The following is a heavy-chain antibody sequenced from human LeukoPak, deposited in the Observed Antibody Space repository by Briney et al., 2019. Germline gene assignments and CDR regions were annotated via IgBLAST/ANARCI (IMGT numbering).Heavy chain of an antibody. CDR3: ATTPPGVRYYYMDV. CDR2: INPNSGGT. CDR1: GYTFTGYY. Sequence: ASVKVSCKASGYTFTGYYMHWVRQAPGQGLEWMGWINPNSGGTNYAQKFQGRVTMTRDTSISTAYMELSRLRSDDTAVYYCATTPPGVRYYYMDVWGKGTTVTVSS. J-gene: IGHJ6*03. V-gene: IGHV1-2*02. D-gene: IGHD3-10*01.